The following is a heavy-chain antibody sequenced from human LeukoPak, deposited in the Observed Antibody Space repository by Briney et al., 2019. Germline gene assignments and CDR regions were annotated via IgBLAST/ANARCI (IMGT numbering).Heavy chain of an antibody. J-gene: IGHJ3*02. CDR1: RASVSSYY. V-gene: IGHV4-59*02. D-gene: IGHD3-22*01. Sequence: MPSETLSLTCSVSRASVSSYYRTWIRQPPGKGLEWIGYTYISGRSNYNPSLKSRVTMSVDTSKNQFSLKLTSVTAADTAVYYCATFSYYYDSNGYHDALDIWGQGTMVTVSS. CDR3: ATFSYYYDSNGYHDALDI. CDR2: TYISGRS.